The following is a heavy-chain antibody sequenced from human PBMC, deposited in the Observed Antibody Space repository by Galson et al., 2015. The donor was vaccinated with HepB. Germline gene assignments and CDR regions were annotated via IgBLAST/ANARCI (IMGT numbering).Heavy chain of an antibody. V-gene: IGHV3-11*01. D-gene: IGHD6-25*01. J-gene: IGHJ4*02. CDR3: ARVGTTAAACTVDY. CDR2: ISGDSNSR. CDR1: GFTFSDYY. Sequence: SLRLSCAASGFTFSDYYMSWIRQAPGKGLEWISYISGDSNSRSFADSVSGRFTVSRDNAKNSLSLQMNSLRAEDTAMYYCARVGTTAAACTVDYWGQGTLVTVSS.